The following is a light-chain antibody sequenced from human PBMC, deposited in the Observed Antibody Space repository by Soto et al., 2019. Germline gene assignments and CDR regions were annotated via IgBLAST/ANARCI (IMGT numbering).Light chain of an antibody. CDR3: MQSVDNLT. J-gene: IGKJ2*01. Sequence: DIVMTQTPLSLSVTPGQSASISCKSSRSLLHSNGRTYLSWYVQKSGQTPQRLIHEVSVRFTGVPERFSGIGSVTDFTLKISLVETEDAGIFYCMQSVDNLTFGQGTKLEIK. V-gene: IGKV2D-29*01. CDR1: RSLLHSNGRTY. CDR2: EVS.